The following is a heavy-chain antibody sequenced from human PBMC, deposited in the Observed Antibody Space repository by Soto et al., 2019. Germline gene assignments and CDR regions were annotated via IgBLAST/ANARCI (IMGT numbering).Heavy chain of an antibody. V-gene: IGHV1-18*04. CDR2: ISAYNGNT. J-gene: IGHJ5*02. CDR1: GYTFTSYG. Sequence: ASVKVSCKASGYTFTSYGISWVRQAPGQGLEWMGWISAYNGNTNYAQKLQGRVTMTTDTSTSTAYMELRSLRSDDTAVYYCAREGRTAASPYNWFDPWGQETLVTVAS. D-gene: IGHD6-6*01. CDR3: AREGRTAASPYNWFDP.